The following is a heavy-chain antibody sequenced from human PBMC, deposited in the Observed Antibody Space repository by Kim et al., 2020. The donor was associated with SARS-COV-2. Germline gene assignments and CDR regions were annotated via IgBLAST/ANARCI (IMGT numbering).Heavy chain of an antibody. V-gene: IGHV4-34*01. Sequence: SETLSLTCAVYGGSFSGYYWSWLRQPPGKGLEWIGEINHSGSTNYNPSLKSRVTISVDTSKNQFSLKLSSVTAADTAVYYCARGFSLGYCSSTSCYRTYFDYWGQGTLVTVSS. D-gene: IGHD2-2*01. CDR3: ARGFSLGYCSSTSCYRTYFDY. J-gene: IGHJ4*02. CDR2: INHSGST. CDR1: GGSFSGYY.